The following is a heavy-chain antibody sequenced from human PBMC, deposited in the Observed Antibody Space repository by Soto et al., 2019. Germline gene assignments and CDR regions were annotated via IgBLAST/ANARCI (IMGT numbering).Heavy chain of an antibody. D-gene: IGHD2-2*01. CDR1: GGTFSSYT. Sequence: QVQLVQSGAEVKKPGSSVKISCKASGGTFSSYTISWVRQAPGQGLEWMGRLIPILGIANYAQKFQGRVTINADKSTSTAYMELSSLRSEDTAVYYCAGGYCSSTSCYSEGGMDVWGQGTTGTGSS. J-gene: IGHJ6*02. V-gene: IGHV1-69*02. CDR2: LIPILGIA. CDR3: AGGYCSSTSCYSEGGMDV.